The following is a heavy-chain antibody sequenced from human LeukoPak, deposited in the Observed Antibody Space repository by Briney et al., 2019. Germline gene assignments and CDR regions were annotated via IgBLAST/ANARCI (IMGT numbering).Heavy chain of an antibody. CDR3: AKSNGYGLVDI. D-gene: IGHD3-10*01. CDR1: GDSISYFY. J-gene: IGHJ3*02. CDR2: TSSSGNT. Sequence: PSETLSLTCSVSGDSISYFYWSWIRQAAGKGLEWIGRTSSSGNTDYNASLKSRVTMSVDTSRNQFSLKLNSVTAADTAVYYCAKSNGYGLVDIWGQGTMVTVSS. V-gene: IGHV4-4*07.